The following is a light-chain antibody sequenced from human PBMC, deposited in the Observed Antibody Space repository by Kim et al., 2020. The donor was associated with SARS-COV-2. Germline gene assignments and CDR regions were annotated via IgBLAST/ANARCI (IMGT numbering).Light chain of an antibody. CDR2: DAS. V-gene: IGKV3-11*01. CDR1: QSVSTS. CDR3: QQRSDWPPA. Sequence: LSPGHSPPLSCRASQSVSTSLALYQPTPGQAPRLLLYDASNRATGIPARFSGSGSGTDFTLTIDSLEPADFAVYYCQQRSDWPPAFGGGTMVEI. J-gene: IGKJ4*01.